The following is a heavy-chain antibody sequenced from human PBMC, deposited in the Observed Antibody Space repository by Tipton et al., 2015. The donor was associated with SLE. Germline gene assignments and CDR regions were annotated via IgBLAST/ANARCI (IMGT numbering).Heavy chain of an antibody. CDR3: AKEGLLSSGGWYPAFGY. CDR1: GFTFSSYG. Sequence: SLRLSCAASGFTFSSYGMHWVRQAPGKGLEWVAVVSYDGSNKYYADSVKGRFTISRDNSKNTLYLQMNSLRAEDTAVYYCAKEGLLSSGGWYPAFGYWGQGTLVTVSS. CDR2: VSYDGSNK. V-gene: IGHV3-30*18. J-gene: IGHJ4*02. D-gene: IGHD6-19*01.